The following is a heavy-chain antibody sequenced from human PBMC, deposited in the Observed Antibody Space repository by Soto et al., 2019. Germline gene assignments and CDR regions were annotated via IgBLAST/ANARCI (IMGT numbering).Heavy chain of an antibody. V-gene: IGHV1-69*13. CDR3: ARDPGRYCTNGVCYTTDYYYYGMDV. D-gene: IGHD2-8*01. Sequence: SVKVSCKASGGTFSSYAISWVRRAPGQGLEWMGGIIPIFGTANYAQKFQGRATITADESTSTAYMELSSLRSEDTAVYYCARDPGRYCTNGVCYTTDYYYYGMDVWGQGTTVTVSS. J-gene: IGHJ6*02. CDR2: IIPIFGTA. CDR1: GGTFSSYA.